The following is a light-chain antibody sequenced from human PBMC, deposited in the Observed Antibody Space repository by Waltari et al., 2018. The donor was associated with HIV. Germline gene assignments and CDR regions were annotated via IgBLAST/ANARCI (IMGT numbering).Light chain of an antibody. Sequence: DTALTQSPGTLSLSPGEGAILSCRTSQPVSSSHLAWYRQKPGQAPRPLVYGASTRAAGIPDRFSGSGSGADFTLSISRLEPEDFAVYYCHQYGSLPETFGQGTKV. J-gene: IGKJ1*01. CDR3: HQYGSLPET. V-gene: IGKV3-20*01. CDR1: QPVSSSH. CDR2: GAS.